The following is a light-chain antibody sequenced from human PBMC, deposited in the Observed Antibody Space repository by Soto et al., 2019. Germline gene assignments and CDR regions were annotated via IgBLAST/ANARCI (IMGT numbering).Light chain of an antibody. Sequence: QSVLAQPASGSGSTGQSITVSCTGTSSDVGAYNYVSWYQQHPGEAPKLMIFGVSNRPSGVSNRFSGSKSGNTASLTISGLQAEDEADYYCSSFSSSSTRYLLGTGTKVTVL. CDR2: GVS. CDR1: SSDVGAYNY. V-gene: IGLV2-14*01. CDR3: SSFSSSSTRYL. J-gene: IGLJ1*01.